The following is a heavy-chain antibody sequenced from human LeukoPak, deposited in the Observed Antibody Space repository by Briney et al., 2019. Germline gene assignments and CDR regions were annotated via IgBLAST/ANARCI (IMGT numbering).Heavy chain of an antibody. V-gene: IGHV1-2*02. CDR1: GYTFTGYY. D-gene: IGHD6-13*01. Sequence: ASVKVSCMASGYTFTGYYMHWVRPAPGQGLAWMGWINPNSGGTNYAQKFQGRVTMTRDTSISTAYMELSRLRSDDTAVYYCARVIAAAFPFDYWGQGTLVTVSS. J-gene: IGHJ4*02. CDR3: ARVIAAAFPFDY. CDR2: INPNSGGT.